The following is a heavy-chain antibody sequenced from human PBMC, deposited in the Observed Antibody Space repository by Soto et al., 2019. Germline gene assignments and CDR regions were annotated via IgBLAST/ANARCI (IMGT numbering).Heavy chain of an antibody. CDR3: AKDTYSSSWYF. D-gene: IGHD6-13*01. CDR1: GFTFSDYY. CDR2: ISNRGSDT. J-gene: IGHJ4*02. Sequence: GGSLRLSCAASGFTFSDYYMSWIRQAPGKGLEWVSSISNRGSDTYYVDSVKGRFTISRDNSKNTLYLQMNSLRAEDTAVYYCAKDTYSSSWYFWGQGTLVTVSS. V-gene: IGHV3-23*01.